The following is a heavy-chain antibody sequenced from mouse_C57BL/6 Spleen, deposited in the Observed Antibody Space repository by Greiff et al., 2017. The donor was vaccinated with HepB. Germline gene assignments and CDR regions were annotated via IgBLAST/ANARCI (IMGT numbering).Heavy chain of an antibody. D-gene: IGHD1-1*01. CDR2: IDPSDSYT. CDR3: ARRGKDYGSSYRYFDV. J-gene: IGHJ1*03. CDR1: GYTFTSYW. V-gene: IGHV1-69*01. Sequence: QVQLQQPGAELVMPGASVKLSCKASGYTFTSYWMHWVKQRPGQGLEWIGEIDPSDSYTNYNQKFKGKSTLTVDKSSSTAYMQLSSLTSEDSAVYYCARRGKDYGSSYRYFDVWGTGTTVTVSS.